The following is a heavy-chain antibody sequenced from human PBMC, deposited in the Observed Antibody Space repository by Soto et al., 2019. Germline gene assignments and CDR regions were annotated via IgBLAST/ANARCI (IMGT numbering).Heavy chain of an antibody. Sequence: GASVKVSCKASGGTFSSYTISWVRQAPGQGLEWKGRIIPILGIANYAQKFQGRVTITADKSTSTAYMELSSLRSEDTAVYYCARSPRGWANWYFDLWGRGTLVTVSS. D-gene: IGHD3-16*01. J-gene: IGHJ2*01. V-gene: IGHV1-69*02. CDR1: GGTFSSYT. CDR2: IIPILGIA. CDR3: ARSPRGWANWYFDL.